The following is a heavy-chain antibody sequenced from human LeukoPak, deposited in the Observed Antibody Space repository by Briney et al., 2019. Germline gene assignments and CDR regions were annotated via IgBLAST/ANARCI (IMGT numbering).Heavy chain of an antibody. CDR1: GYTFSNFG. D-gene: IGHD1-26*01. V-gene: IGHV1-18*01. J-gene: IGHJ4*02. CDR3: ARDGTSADDY. Sequence: ASVRVSCKTSGYTFSNFGINWVRQSPGHGLEWRGWSSGNNDNPNYGQQFQGRFTVTTDSSTSTAYIELRNLTFDDTAVYYCARDGTSADDYWGQGTLVTVSS. CDR2: SSGNNDNP.